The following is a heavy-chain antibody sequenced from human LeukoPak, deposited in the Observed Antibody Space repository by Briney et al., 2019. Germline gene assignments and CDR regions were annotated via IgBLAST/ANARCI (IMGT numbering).Heavy chain of an antibody. Sequence: ASVKVSCQASGYTFTSYGISWVRQAPGQGLEWMGWISAYNGNTNYAQKLQGRVTMTTDTSTSTAYMELRSLRSDDTAVYYCARSGDTAWGYYYDSSGPLGYWGQGTLVTVSS. D-gene: IGHD3-22*01. V-gene: IGHV1-18*01. J-gene: IGHJ4*02. CDR2: ISAYNGNT. CDR3: ARSGDTAWGYYYDSSGPLGY. CDR1: GYTFTSYG.